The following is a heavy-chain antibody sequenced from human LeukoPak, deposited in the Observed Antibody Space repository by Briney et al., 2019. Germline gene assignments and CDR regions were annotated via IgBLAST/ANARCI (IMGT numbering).Heavy chain of an antibody. D-gene: IGHD3-10*01. J-gene: IGHJ4*02. CDR1: GGSISSSSYY. V-gene: IGHV4-39*07. CDR2: IYYSGST. Sequence: SETLSLTCTVSGGSISSSSYYWGWIRQPPGKGLEWIGSIYYSGSTYYNPSLKSRVTISVDTSKNQFSLKLSSVTAADTAVYYCARDLIDGSGSYYHWGQGTLVTVSS. CDR3: ARDLIDGSGSYYH.